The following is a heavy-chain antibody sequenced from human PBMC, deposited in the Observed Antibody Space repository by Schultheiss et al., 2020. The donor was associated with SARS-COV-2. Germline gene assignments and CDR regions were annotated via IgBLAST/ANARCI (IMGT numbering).Heavy chain of an antibody. J-gene: IGHJ4*02. D-gene: IGHD4-17*01. Sequence: GGSLRLSCAASGFTFSSYGMHWVRQAPGKGLEWVSYISSSGSTIYYADSVKGRFTISRDNSKNTLYLQMSSLRAEDTAVYYCARGMDGDANDYWGQGTLVTVSS. CDR1: GFTFSSYG. CDR3: ARGMDGDANDY. V-gene: IGHV3-48*01. CDR2: ISSSGSTI.